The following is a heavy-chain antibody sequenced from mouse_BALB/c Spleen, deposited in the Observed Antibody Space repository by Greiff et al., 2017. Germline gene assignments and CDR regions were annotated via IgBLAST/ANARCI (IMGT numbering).Heavy chain of an antibody. Sequence: VQLQESGAELAKPGASVKMSCKASGYTFTSYWMHWVKQRPGQGLEWIGYINPSTGYTEYNQKFKDKATLTADKSSSTAYMQLSSLTSEDSAVYYCARDGYCFDYWGQGTTLTVSS. V-gene: IGHV1-7*01. CDR1: GYTFTSYW. J-gene: IGHJ2*01. D-gene: IGHD2-3*01. CDR2: INPSTGYT. CDR3: ARDGYCFDY.